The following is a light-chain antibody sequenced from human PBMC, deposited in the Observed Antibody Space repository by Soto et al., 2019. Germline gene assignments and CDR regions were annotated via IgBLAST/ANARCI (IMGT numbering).Light chain of an antibody. CDR2: DAS. CDR3: QQRSNWYT. J-gene: IGKJ2*01. V-gene: IGKV3-11*01. Sequence: EIVLTQSPATLSLSPGERATLSCRASQSVSSYLAWYQQKPGQAPRLLTYDASSRATGIPARFSGSGSGTDFTLTISSLEPEDFAVYYCQQRSNWYTFGQGTKLEIK. CDR1: QSVSSY.